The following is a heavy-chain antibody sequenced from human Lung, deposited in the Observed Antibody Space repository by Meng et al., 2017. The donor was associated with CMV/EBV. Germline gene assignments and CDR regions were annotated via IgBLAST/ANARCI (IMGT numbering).Heavy chain of an antibody. D-gene: IGHD5-24*01. V-gene: IGHV3-7*01. CDR1: GFTFSIYW. J-gene: IGHJ4*01. Sequence: GGSLRLSCAASGFTFSIYWMSWVRQAPGKGLEWVANIKQDGSEKYYVDSVEGRFTISRDNAKNSLYLQINSLRAEDAAIYYCARDLGDGSNYYYFYFWGHGTLVTVSS. CDR2: IKQDGSEK. CDR3: ARDLGDGSNYYYFYF.